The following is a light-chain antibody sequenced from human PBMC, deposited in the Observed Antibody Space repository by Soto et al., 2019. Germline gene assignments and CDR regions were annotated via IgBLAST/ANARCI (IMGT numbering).Light chain of an antibody. CDR1: QGISSR. Sequence: DIQMTQSPSSVSASVGDRVTITCRASQGISSRLAWYQQKPGKAPNLLIFAASSLQSGVPSRFSGSGSGTDFTLTISSLHPEDFATYYCQQANSFPLTFGGGTKVEIK. V-gene: IGKV1D-12*01. J-gene: IGKJ4*01. CDR2: AAS. CDR3: QQANSFPLT.